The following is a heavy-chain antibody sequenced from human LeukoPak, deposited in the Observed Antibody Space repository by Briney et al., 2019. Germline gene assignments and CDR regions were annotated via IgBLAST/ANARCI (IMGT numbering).Heavy chain of an antibody. Sequence: PSETLSLTCAVSGGSISSGGYSWSWIRQPPGKGLELIGYIYHSGSTYYNPSLKSRVTISVDRSKNQFSLKLSSVTAADTAVYYCARVLPIYYDSSGYYRDNWFDPWGQGTLVTVSS. V-gene: IGHV4-30-2*01. J-gene: IGHJ5*02. CDR3: ARVLPIYYDSSGYYRDNWFDP. CDR1: GGSISSGGYS. D-gene: IGHD3-22*01. CDR2: IYHSGST.